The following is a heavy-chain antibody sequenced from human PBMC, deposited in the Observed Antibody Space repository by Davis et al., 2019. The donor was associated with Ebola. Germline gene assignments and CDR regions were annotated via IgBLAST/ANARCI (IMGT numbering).Heavy chain of an antibody. J-gene: IGHJ4*02. D-gene: IGHD4-17*01. Sequence: SETLSLTCAVYGGSFSGYYWSWIRQPPGKGLEWIGEINHSGSTNYNPSLKSRVTMSVDTSKNQFSLKLSSVTAVDTAVYYCARTPGVTTVTKYYFDYWGQGTLVTVSS. V-gene: IGHV4-34*01. CDR1: GGSFSGYY. CDR3: ARTPGVTTVTKYYFDY. CDR2: INHSGST.